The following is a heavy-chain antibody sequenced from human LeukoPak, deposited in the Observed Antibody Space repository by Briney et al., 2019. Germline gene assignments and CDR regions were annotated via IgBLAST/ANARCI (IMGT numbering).Heavy chain of an antibody. CDR1: GFTFTSSA. CDR3: AAPSGRTNDAFDI. D-gene: IGHD3-10*01. Sequence: AASVKVSRKASGFTFTSSAVQWVRQARGQRLEWIGWIVVGSGNTNCAQKFQERVTITRDMSTSTAYMELSSLRSEDTAVYYCAAPSGRTNDAFDIWGQGTMVTVSS. J-gene: IGHJ3*02. V-gene: IGHV1-58*01. CDR2: IVVGSGNT.